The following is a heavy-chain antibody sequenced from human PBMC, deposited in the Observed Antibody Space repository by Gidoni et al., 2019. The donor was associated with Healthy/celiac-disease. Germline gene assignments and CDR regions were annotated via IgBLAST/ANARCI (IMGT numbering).Heavy chain of an antibody. J-gene: IGHJ4*02. CDR2: IRGSGGST. CDR1: ALALSSYA. V-gene: IGHV3-23*04. D-gene: IGHD6-6*01. Sequence: EVQLVESGGGLVQPGGYLRLSWPAAALALSSYAMVWVRHAPGKGLEWVSAIRGSGGSTYYADSVKGRFTLSRDNSKNTLYLQMNSLRAEDTAVYYCAKVGRPGSSSFFDYWGQGTLVTVSS. CDR3: AKVGRPGSSSFFDY.